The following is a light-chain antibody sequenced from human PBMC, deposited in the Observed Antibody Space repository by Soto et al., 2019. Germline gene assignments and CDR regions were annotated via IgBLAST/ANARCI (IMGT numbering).Light chain of an antibody. V-gene: IGKV3-15*01. Sequence: EIVMTQSPATLSVSPGERATLSCRASQSVSNNLAWYQKKPGQAPRLHIYGATTRDTGNPARFSGSGSGTEFTLTISSLQSEDFAVYYCQQYNNWWTFGQGTRVEIK. CDR2: GAT. CDR3: QQYNNWWT. CDR1: QSVSNN. J-gene: IGKJ1*01.